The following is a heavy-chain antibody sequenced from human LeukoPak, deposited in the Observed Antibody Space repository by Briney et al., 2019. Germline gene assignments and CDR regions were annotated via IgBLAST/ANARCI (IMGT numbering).Heavy chain of an antibody. CDR3: APTTSD. V-gene: IGHV3-21*01. J-gene: IGHJ4*02. Sequence: GGSLRLSCAASGFTLSSYSINCVRQAPGKGREWVSSISSSSSYIYYADSVKGRFTISRDNAKNSLYLQMNSLRADNTAIYYCAPTTSDWGQGTLVTVSS. D-gene: IGHD1-1*01. CDR2: ISSSSSYI. CDR1: GFTLSSYS.